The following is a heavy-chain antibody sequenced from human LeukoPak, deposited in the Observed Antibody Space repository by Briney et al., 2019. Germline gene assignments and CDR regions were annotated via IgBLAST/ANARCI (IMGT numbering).Heavy chain of an antibody. CDR3: ARAGPRYSGGNSGVDY. CDR2: INHSGST. CDR1: GGSFSGYY. D-gene: IGHD4-23*01. V-gene: IGHV4-34*01. J-gene: IGHJ4*02. Sequence: SETLSLTCAVYGGSFSGYYWSWIRQPPGKGLEWIGEINHSGSTNYNPSLKSRVTISVDTSKNQFSLKLSSVTAADTAVYYCARAGPRYSGGNSGVDYWGQGNLVTVSS.